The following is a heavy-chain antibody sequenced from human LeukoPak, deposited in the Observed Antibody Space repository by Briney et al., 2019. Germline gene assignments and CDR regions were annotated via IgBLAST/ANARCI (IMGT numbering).Heavy chain of an antibody. CDR1: GGAISSDTYY. CDR3: AREWGI. V-gene: IGHV4-61*02. CDR2: IYTSGST. Sequence: SQTLSLTCTVSGGAISSDTYYWSWIRQPAGKGLEWIGRIYTSGSTNYNPSLKRRVTISLDTSKNQFSLKRSSVTAADTAVYYCAREWGIWGQGTLVTVPS. J-gene: IGHJ4*01. D-gene: IGHD3-16*01.